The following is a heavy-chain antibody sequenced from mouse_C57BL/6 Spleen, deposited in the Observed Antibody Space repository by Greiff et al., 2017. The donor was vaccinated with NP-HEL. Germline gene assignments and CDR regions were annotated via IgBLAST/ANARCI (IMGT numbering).Heavy chain of an antibody. Sequence: QVQLQQPGAELVRPGPSVKLSCKASGYTFTSYWMHWVKQRPGQGLEWIGVIDPSDSYTNYNQKFKGKATLTVDTSSSTAYMQLSSLTSEDSAVYYCARLRTLYAMDYWGQGTSVTVSS. CDR3: ARLRTLYAMDY. J-gene: IGHJ4*01. V-gene: IGHV1-59*01. CDR1: GYTFTSYW. D-gene: IGHD2-14*01. CDR2: IDPSDSYT.